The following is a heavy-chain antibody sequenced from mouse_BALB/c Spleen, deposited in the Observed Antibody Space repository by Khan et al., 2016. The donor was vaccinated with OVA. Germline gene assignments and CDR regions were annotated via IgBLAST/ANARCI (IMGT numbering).Heavy chain of an antibody. D-gene: IGHD1-1*01. V-gene: IGHV3-2*02. Sequence: EVKLEESGPGLVKPSQSLSLTCTVTGFSITSDYAWNWIRQFPGNKLEWMGFISYSGKTKYNPSIKSRFSITRDTSKNQFFRQLNSVTTEDTATYYCARVYGGDFDYWGQGTSLTVSS. J-gene: IGHJ2*02. CDR1: GFSITSDYA. CDR2: ISYSGKT. CDR3: ARVYGGDFDY.